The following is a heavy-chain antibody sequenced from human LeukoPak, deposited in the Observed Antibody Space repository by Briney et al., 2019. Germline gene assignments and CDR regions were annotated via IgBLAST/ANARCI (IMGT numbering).Heavy chain of an antibody. CDR2: IHTSGTT. D-gene: IGHD3-16*01. Sequence: KSSETLSLTCTVSGGSMSSYYWSFIRQPAGKGLEWIGRIHTSGTTYYNPSLKTRLTTSVDTSKNQFSLNLISVTAADTAMYYCTRGDYYDGGGRNWFDPWGQGTLVTVSS. J-gene: IGHJ5*02. CDR1: GGSMSSYY. CDR3: TRGDYYDGGGRNWFDP. V-gene: IGHV4-4*07.